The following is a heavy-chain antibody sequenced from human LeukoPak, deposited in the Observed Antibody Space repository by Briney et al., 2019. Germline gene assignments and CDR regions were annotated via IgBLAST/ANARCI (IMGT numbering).Heavy chain of an antibody. V-gene: IGHV3-48*01. CDR1: GFTFSSYS. Sequence: GGSLRLSCAASGFTFSSYSMNWVRQAPGKGLEWVSYISSSSYTIYYADSVKGRFTISRDNSKNTLYLQMNSLRAEDTAVYYCAKDLYCSGGSCHRFDYWGQGTLVTVSS. CDR3: AKDLYCSGGSCHRFDY. D-gene: IGHD2-15*01. CDR2: ISSSSYTI. J-gene: IGHJ4*02.